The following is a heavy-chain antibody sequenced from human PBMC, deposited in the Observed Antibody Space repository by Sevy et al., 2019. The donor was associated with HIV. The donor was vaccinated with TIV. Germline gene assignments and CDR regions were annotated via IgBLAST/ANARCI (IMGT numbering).Heavy chain of an antibody. V-gene: IGHV3-30-3*01. Sequence: GGSLRLSCAASGFTFSSYAMHWVRQAPGKGLEWVAVISYDGSNKYYADSVKGQFTISRDNSKNTLYLQMNSLRAEDTAVYYCARDSGPFSAYYYYGMDVWGQGTTVTVSS. J-gene: IGHJ6*02. CDR1: GFTFSSYA. CDR3: ARDSGPFSAYYYYGMDV. CDR2: ISYDGSNK.